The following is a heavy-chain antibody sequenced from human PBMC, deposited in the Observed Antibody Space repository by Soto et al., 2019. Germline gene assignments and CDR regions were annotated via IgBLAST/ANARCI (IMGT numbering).Heavy chain of an antibody. J-gene: IGHJ6*02. Sequence: QVQLVESGGGVVQPGGSLRLSCEASGFTFRNHAMHWVRQAPGKGLECLVVIAYDGSNAFYRDSVKGRFTISRDNSKNTLYLHMNSLRSEDTGVYYCARGDREDILVVVGVRPGEYGIDIWGQGTTVTVSS. D-gene: IGHD2-15*01. CDR1: GFTFRNHA. V-gene: IGHV3-30-3*01. CDR2: IAYDGSNA. CDR3: ARGDREDILVVVGVRPGEYGIDI.